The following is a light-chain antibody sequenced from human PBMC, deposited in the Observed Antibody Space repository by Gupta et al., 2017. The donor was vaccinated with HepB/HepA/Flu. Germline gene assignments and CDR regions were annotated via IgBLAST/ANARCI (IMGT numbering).Light chain of an antibody. CDR2: DTS. CDR1: QSVSSY. J-gene: IGKJ3*01. Sequence: EIVLTQSPATLSLSPGERATLSCRASQSVSSYLAWYQQKVGQAPRLLMYDTSNRATGIPARFGGSGSGTDFTLTISSLEPEDFAVYYCQQRSNWPPSFGPGTKVEFK. V-gene: IGKV3-11*01. CDR3: QQRSNWPPS.